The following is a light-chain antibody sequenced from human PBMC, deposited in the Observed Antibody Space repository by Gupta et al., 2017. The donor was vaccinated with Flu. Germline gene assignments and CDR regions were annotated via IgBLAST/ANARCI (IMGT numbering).Light chain of an antibody. CDR1: NIGSKS. J-gene: IGLJ2*01. V-gene: IGLV3-21*02. CDR3: QVWDTSSDHVV. CDR2: GDS. Sequence: GGNNIGSKSVHWYQQKPGQAPVVVVYGDSDRPSGIPERFSGSNSGNTATLTISRVEAGDEADYYCQVWDTSSDHVVFGGGTKLTVL.